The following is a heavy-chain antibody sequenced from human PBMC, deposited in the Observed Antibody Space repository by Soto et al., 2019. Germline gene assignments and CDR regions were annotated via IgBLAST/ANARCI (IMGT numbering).Heavy chain of an antibody. J-gene: IGHJ4*02. Sequence: SETLSLTCTVSGGSISSGGYYWSWIRRHPGKGLEWIGYIYYSGSTYYNPSLKSRVTISVDTSKNQFSLKLSSVTAADTAVYYCASGSPSVSAYYYDSSGYYYVFDYWGQGTLVTVSS. D-gene: IGHD3-22*01. CDR1: GGSISSGGYY. CDR2: IYYSGST. V-gene: IGHV4-31*03. CDR3: ASGSPSVSAYYYDSSGYYYVFDY.